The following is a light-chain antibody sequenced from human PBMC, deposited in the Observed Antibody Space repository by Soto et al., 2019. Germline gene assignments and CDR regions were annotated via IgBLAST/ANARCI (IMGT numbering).Light chain of an antibody. V-gene: IGKV3-11*01. J-gene: IGKJ1*01. Sequence: PGERATLSCRARHNIGTYLGWYQHKPGQAPTLLIYDTSNRAAGIPARFSGSGSETDFTLTISSLEPEDFAVYYCQQRANWPRTFGQGTKVEFK. CDR3: QQRANWPRT. CDR1: HNIGTY. CDR2: DTS.